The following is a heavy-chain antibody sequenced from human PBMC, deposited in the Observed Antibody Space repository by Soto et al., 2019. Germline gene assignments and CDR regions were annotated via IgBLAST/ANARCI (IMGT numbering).Heavy chain of an antibody. V-gene: IGHV4-30-2*01. CDR1: GGSISSGGYS. CDR3: ASSPQYCSGGSCYSNWFDP. Sequence: SETLSLTCAVSGGSISSGGYSWSWIRQPPGKGLEWIGYIYHSGSTYYNPSLKSRVTISVDRSKNQFSLKLSSVTAADTAVYYCASSPQYCSGGSCYSNWFDPWGQGTLVTVSS. D-gene: IGHD2-15*01. CDR2: IYHSGST. J-gene: IGHJ5*02.